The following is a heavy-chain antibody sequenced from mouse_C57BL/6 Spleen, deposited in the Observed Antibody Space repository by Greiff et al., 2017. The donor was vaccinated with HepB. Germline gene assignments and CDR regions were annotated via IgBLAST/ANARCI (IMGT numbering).Heavy chain of an antibody. J-gene: IGHJ2*01. Sequence: QVQLQQSGPGLVQPSQSLSITCTVSGFSLTSYGVHWVRQSPGKGLEWLGVIWSGGSTDYNAAFISRLSISKDNSKSQVFFKMNSLQADDTAIYYCARSHPVYYFDYWGQGTTLTVSS. CDR3: ARSHPVYYFDY. V-gene: IGHV2-2*01. CDR1: GFSLTSYG. CDR2: IWSGGST.